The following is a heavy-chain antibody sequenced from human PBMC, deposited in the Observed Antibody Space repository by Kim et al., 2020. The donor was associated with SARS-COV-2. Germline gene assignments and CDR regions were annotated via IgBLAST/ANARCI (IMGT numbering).Heavy chain of an antibody. Sequence: GGSLRLSCAASGFTFSSYWMHWVRQVPGKGLVWVSRINSDGSSTSYADSVKGRFTISRDNAKNTLYLQMNSLRAEDTAVYYCARESGAYGMDVWGQGTTVTVSS. V-gene: IGHV3-74*01. CDR3: ARESGAYGMDV. D-gene: IGHD3-10*01. CDR2: INSDGSST. J-gene: IGHJ6*02. CDR1: GFTFSSYW.